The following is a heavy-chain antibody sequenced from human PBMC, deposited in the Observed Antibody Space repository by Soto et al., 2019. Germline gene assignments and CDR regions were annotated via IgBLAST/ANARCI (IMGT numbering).Heavy chain of an antibody. CDR3: ARDDEGDCSSTSCLGNWFDP. CDR1: GGTFSSYA. D-gene: IGHD2-2*01. V-gene: IGHV1-69*13. Sequence: GASVKVSCKASGGTFSSYAISWVRQAPGQGLEWMGGIIPIFGTANYAQKFQGRVTITADESTSTAYMELSSLRSEDTAVYYCARDDEGDCSSTSCLGNWFDPWGQGTLVTVSS. J-gene: IGHJ5*02. CDR2: IIPIFGTA.